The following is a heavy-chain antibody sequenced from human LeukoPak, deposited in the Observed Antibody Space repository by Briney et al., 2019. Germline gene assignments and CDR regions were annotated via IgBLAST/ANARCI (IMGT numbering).Heavy chain of an antibody. J-gene: IGHJ4*02. CDR3: ARTVTSFDY. Sequence: PSETLSLTCTVYGGSFSGYYWSWIRQPPGKGLEWIGEINHSGSTNYNPSLKSRVAISVDTSKNQFSLKLSSVTAADTAVYYCARTVTSFDYWGQGTLVTVSS. CDR2: INHSGST. D-gene: IGHD4-17*01. CDR1: GGSFSGYY. V-gene: IGHV4-34*01.